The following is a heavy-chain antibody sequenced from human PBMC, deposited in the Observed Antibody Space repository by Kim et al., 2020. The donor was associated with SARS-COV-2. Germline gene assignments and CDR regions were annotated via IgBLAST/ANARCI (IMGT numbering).Heavy chain of an antibody. J-gene: IGHJ4*02. CDR1: GYSFTSYW. Sequence: GESLKISCKGSGYSFTSYWIGWVRQMPGKGLEWMGIIYPGDSDTRYSPSFQGQVTISADKSISTAYLQWSSLKASDTAMYYCARLDSSSWSSEVANYFDYWGQGTLVTVSS. D-gene: IGHD6-13*01. V-gene: IGHV5-51*01. CDR2: IYPGDSDT. CDR3: ARLDSSSWSSEVANYFDY.